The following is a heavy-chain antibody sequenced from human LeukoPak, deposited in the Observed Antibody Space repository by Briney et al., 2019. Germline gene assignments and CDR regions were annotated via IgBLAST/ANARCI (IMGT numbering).Heavy chain of an antibody. D-gene: IGHD6-19*01. J-gene: IGHJ4*02. Sequence: PGGSLRLSCAASGFSVRTNYMAWVRQAPGKGLEWVSLIYNSDHTFYADSVKDRITISRDSSENTVFLQMNSLRVEDTAVYYCARAAVAAGIFYIDYWGQGTLVTVSS. V-gene: IGHV3-66*01. CDR3: ARAAVAAGIFYIDY. CDR2: IYNSDHT. CDR1: GFSVRTNY.